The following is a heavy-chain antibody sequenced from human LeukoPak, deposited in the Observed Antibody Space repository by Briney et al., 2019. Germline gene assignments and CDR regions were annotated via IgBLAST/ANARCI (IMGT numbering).Heavy chain of an antibody. D-gene: IGHD5-24*01. J-gene: IGHJ5*02. V-gene: IGHV4-34*01. CDR2: INHSGST. Sequence: PSETLSLTCAVYGGSFSGYYWSWIRQPPGKGLEWIGEINHSGSTNYNPSLKSRVTISVDTSKNQFSLKLSSVTAADTAVYYCARGLRWLQFRNWFDPWGQGTLVTVSS. CDR1: GGSFSGYY. CDR3: ARGLRWLQFRNWFDP.